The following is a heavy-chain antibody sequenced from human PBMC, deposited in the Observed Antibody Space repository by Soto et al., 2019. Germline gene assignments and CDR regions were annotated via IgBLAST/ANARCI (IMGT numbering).Heavy chain of an antibody. CDR2: IIPLYGTV. D-gene: IGHD3-10*01. J-gene: IGHJ4*02. CDR1: GGTFNSYG. CDR3: ARVRVIRGVIPSHFGL. V-gene: IGHV1-69*06. Sequence: QAHLAQSGAEVKKPGSSVTVSCKASGGTFNSYGISWVRQAPEQGLDWMGVIIPLYGTVNYAQKFQGRVSIPADKSTSTAYMDLNSLRSDDTAVYYCARVRVIRGVIPSHFGLWGQGTQVTVSS.